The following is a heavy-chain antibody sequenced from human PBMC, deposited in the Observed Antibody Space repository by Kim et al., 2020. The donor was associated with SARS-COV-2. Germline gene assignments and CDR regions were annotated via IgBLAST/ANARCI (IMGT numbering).Heavy chain of an antibody. CDR1: GGSISSYY. V-gene: IGHV4-4*07. Sequence: SETLSLTCTVSGGSISSYYWSWIRQPAGKGLEWIGRIYTSGSTNYNPSLKSRVTMSVDTSKNQFSLKLSSVTAADTAVYYCAGDRWIAAAGEDYFDYWGQGTLVTVSS. J-gene: IGHJ4*02. D-gene: IGHD6-13*01. CDR2: IYTSGST. CDR3: AGDRWIAAAGEDYFDY.